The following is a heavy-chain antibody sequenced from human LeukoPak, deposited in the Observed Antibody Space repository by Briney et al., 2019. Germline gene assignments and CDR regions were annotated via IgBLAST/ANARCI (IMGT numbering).Heavy chain of an antibody. CDR3: ARHQTTRVTYSWFDP. Sequence: GESLKISRKGSGYSFTSYWIGWVRQMPGKGLEWMGIIYPGDSDTRYSPSFQGQVTISADKSISTAYLQWSSLKSSDTAMYYCARHQTTRVTYSWFDPWGQGTLVTVSS. CDR1: GYSFTSYW. D-gene: IGHD4-17*01. J-gene: IGHJ5*02. V-gene: IGHV5-51*01. CDR2: IYPGDSDT.